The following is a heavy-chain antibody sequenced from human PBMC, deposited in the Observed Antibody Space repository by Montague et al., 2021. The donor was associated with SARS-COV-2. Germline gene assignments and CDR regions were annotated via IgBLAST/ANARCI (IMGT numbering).Heavy chain of an antibody. CDR3: ARDGTAGDWFDP. CDR1: GGSIRSENYY. CDR2: IHYSGST. Sequence: TLSLTCTVSGGSIRSENYYWSWIRQHPGKGLEWIGYIHYSGSTDYNPSLNSRGSISVDTSKNQFSLKLRSVTAADTAVYFCARDGTAGDWFDPWGQGTLDTVSS. J-gene: IGHJ5*02. D-gene: IGHD1-26*01. V-gene: IGHV4-31*03.